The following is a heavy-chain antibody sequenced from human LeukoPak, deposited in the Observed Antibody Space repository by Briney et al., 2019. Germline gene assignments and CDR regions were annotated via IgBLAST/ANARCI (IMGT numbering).Heavy chain of an antibody. D-gene: IGHD2-21*01. J-gene: IGHJ4*02. V-gene: IGHV1-18*04. Sequence: ASVKVSCKASGYTFTGYHMHWVRQAPGQGLEWMGWISAYNGNTNYAQKLQGRVTMTTDTSTSTAYMELRSLRSDDTAVYYCARDPGGGASDYWGQGTLVTVSS. CDR3: ARDPGGGASDY. CDR1: GYTFTGYH. CDR2: ISAYNGNT.